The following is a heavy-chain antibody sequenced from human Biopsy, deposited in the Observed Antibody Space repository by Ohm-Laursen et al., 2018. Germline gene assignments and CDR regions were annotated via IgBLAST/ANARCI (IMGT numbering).Heavy chain of an antibody. V-gene: IGHV4-59*01. CDR3: ARDRGYYSDRTVPGYFDL. CDR1: GDSISSYY. J-gene: IGHJ2*01. Sequence: SETLSLTWAVSGDSISSYYWSWIPQPPGKGLQWIGYVYYTGSTDYNPSLQSRVTISVDTSKNHFSLRLRSVTPAGTAIYYCARDRGYYSDRTVPGYFDLWGRGTLVTVSS. CDR2: VYYTGST. D-gene: IGHD3-22*01.